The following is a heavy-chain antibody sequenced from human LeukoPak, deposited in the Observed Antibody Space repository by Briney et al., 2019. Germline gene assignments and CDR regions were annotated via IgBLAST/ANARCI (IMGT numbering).Heavy chain of an antibody. V-gene: IGHV1-2*02. J-gene: IGHJ4*02. Sequence: ASVKVSCKASGYTFTGYYMHWVRQAPGQGLEWMGWINPNSGGTNYAQKFQGRVTMARDTSISTAYMELSRLRSDDTAEYYCARAGSLRYFDWLSGIYFDYWGQGTLVTVSS. CDR1: GYTFTGYY. D-gene: IGHD3-9*01. CDR3: ARAGSLRYFDWLSGIYFDY. CDR2: INPNSGGT.